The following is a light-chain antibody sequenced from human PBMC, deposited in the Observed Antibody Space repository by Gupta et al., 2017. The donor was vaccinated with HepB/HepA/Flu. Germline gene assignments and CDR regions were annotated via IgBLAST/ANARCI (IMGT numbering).Light chain of an antibody. J-gene: IGKJ5*01. CDR1: ESIGTR. Sequence: EVVLTQSPDFQSVTPKDRVTITCRASESIGTRLHWYQQKTNQSPKLLLKYTSQSVSGAPSRFSGSGYGSDFTLTIDSLEAEDAAVYYCHQSSKLPVTFGQGTRLEIK. CDR3: HQSSKLPVT. CDR2: YTS. V-gene: IGKV6D-21*02.